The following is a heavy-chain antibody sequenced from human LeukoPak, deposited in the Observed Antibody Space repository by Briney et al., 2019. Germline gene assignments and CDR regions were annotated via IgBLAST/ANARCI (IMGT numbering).Heavy chain of an antibody. CDR1: GGSFSGYY. CDR2: INHSGST. Sequence: PSETLSLTCAVYGGSFSGYYWSWIRQPPGKGLEWIGEINHSGSTNYNPSLKSRVTISVDTSKNQFSLKLSSVTAADTAVYYCARDKGGAARRDHFDYWGQGTLVTVSS. CDR3: ARDKGGAARRDHFDY. V-gene: IGHV4-34*01. J-gene: IGHJ4*02. D-gene: IGHD6-6*01.